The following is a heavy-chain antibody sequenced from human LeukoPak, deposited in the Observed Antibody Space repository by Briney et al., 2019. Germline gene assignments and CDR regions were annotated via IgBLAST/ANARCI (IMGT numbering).Heavy chain of an antibody. V-gene: IGHV4-39*07. CDR3: ARATDLIVVVPAAIDY. CDR2: IYYSGST. CDR1: GGSISSSSYY. D-gene: IGHD2-2*01. Sequence: SETLSLSCTVSGGSISSSSYYWGWIRQPPGKGLEWIGSIYYSGSTYYNPSLKSRVTISVGTSKNQFSLKLSSVTAADTAVYYCARATDLIVVVPAAIDYWGQGTLVTVSS. J-gene: IGHJ4*02.